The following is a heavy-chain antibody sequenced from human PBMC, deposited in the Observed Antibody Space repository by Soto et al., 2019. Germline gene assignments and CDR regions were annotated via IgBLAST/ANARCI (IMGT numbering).Heavy chain of an antibody. CDR2: IFPTGTT. J-gene: IGHJ4*02. Sequence: QVQLQESGPGLVRPSETLSLTCSVSGDSMNSEYWTWIRQTPGKGLEWIGYIFPTGTTNYNPSLKSRVIISVVRSKNQFSLDLFSVTAADTAIYYCARCMGYDDSGRFDPTFDRWGQGTRVTVSS. CDR3: ARCMGYDDSGRFDPTFDR. CDR1: GDSMNSEY. D-gene: IGHD3-22*01. V-gene: IGHV4-4*09.